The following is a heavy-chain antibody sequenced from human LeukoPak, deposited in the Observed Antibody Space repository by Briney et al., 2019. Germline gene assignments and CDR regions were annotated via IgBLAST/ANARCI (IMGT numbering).Heavy chain of an antibody. V-gene: IGHV3-48*03. CDR2: ISSSGSTI. CDR3: AELGITMIGGV. D-gene: IGHD3-10*02. J-gene: IGHJ6*04. Sequence: GGSLRLSCAASGFTFSSYEMNWVRQAPGKGLEWVSYISSSGSTIYYADSVTGRFTLSRDNAKNSLYLQMNSLRAEDTAVYYCAELGITMIGGVWGKGTTVTISS. CDR1: GFTFSSYE.